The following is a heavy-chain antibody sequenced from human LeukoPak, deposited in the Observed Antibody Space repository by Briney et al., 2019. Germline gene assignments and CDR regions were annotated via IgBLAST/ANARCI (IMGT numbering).Heavy chain of an antibody. V-gene: IGHV1-46*01. CDR2: INPSGSST. CDR3: ARDNSVGDVAWWFDP. CDR1: GYTFTGYY. D-gene: IGHD1-26*01. J-gene: IGHJ5*02. Sequence: ASVKVSCKASGYTFTGYYMHWVRQAPGQGLEWLGLINPSGSSTLYAQKFQGRVTMPRDMSTTTDYMELSSLRSEDTAVYYCARDNSVGDVAWWFDPWGQGTLVTVSS.